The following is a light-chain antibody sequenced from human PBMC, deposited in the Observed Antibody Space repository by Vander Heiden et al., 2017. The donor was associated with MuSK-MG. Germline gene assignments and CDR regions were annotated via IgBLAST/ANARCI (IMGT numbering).Light chain of an antibody. CDR1: QDISNY. CDR3: QQDDNFPFT. V-gene: IGKV1-33*01. Sequence: DIQMTQSPSSLSASVGDRVTITCQASQDISNYLNWYQQKPGKAPKLLIYDASNLETGVPSRFSGSGSGTDFTFTISSLQPEDFATYYCQQDDNFPFTFGHGTKVDVK. CDR2: DAS. J-gene: IGKJ3*01.